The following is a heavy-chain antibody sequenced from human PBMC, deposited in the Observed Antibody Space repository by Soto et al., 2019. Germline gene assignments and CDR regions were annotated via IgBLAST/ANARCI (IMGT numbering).Heavy chain of an antibody. Sequence: QITLNESGPTLVKPTQTLTLTCTFSGFSLNTSGVGVGWICQPPGKALEWLALIYGNDGKRYSPSLKSRLTISKDTSENQVVLTMTNMDPVDTATYYCARCPDAFWSGYLISDWGQGTLVTVSS. CDR3: ARCPDAFWSGYLISD. CDR2: IYGNDGK. J-gene: IGHJ4*02. V-gene: IGHV2-5*01. CDR1: GFSLNTSGVG. D-gene: IGHD3-3*01.